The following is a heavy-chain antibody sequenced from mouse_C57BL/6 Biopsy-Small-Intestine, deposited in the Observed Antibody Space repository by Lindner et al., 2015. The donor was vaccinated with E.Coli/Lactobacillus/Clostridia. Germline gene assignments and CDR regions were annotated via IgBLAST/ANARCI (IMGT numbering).Heavy chain of an antibody. V-gene: IGHV10-1*01. Sequence: VQLQESGGGLVQLKGSLKLSCAASGFSFNTYAMNWVRQAPGKGLEWVARIRSKSNNYATYHADSVKDRFTISRDDSESMLYLQMNNLKTEDTAMYYCVRQITTYWYFDVWGTGTTVTVSS. CDR2: IRSKSNNYAT. CDR3: VRQITTYWYFDV. D-gene: IGHD1-1*01. J-gene: IGHJ1*03. CDR1: GFSFNTYA.